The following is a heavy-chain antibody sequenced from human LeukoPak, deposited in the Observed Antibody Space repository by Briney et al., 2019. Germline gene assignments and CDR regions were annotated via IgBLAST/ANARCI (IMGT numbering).Heavy chain of an antibody. D-gene: IGHD5-12*01. Sequence: SETLSLTCTVSGGSVSSGSYYWSWIRQPPGKGLRWIGYIYYSGSTNYNPSLKSRVTISVDTSKNQFSLKLRSVTAADTAMYYCARYYSGYDYYDYWGQGTLVTVSS. CDR1: GGSVSSGSYY. V-gene: IGHV4-61*01. J-gene: IGHJ4*02. CDR3: ARYYSGYDYYDY. CDR2: IYYSGST.